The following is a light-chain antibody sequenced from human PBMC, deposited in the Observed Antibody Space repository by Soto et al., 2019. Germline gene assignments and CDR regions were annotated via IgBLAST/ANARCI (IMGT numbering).Light chain of an antibody. J-gene: IGKJ4*01. CDR2: AAS. Sequence: DIQLTQSPSFLSASVGDRVTITCRATQGISDSLAWFQQIPGKVPKRLIYAASTLQRGVPSRFSGSGSGTAFTLTISSLQPEECATYVCLQYNSYPLTCGGGTKVDIK. V-gene: IGKV1-17*03. CDR3: LQYNSYPLT. CDR1: QGISDS.